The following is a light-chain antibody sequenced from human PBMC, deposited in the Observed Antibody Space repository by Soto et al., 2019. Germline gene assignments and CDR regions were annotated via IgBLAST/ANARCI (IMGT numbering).Light chain of an antibody. CDR1: SSDVGGYNN. Sequence: SGLAQRARLSPSRGQSITISCTGSSSDVGGYNNVSWYQQHPGKAPKLLIYDVTNRPSGVSNRFSGSKSGNTASLTISGVQAEDEADYYSSSYATSSTYVLGTGAKVT. CDR2: DVT. J-gene: IGLJ1*01. V-gene: IGLV2-14*01. CDR3: SSYATSSTYV.